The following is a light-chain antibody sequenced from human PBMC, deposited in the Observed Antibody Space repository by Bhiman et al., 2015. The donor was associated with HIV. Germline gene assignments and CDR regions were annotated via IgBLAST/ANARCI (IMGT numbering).Light chain of an antibody. J-gene: IGLJ2*01. CDR1: SSNIGNNY. CDR3: ATWDSSLSAVV. CDR2: ENN. V-gene: IGLV1-51*02. Sequence: QSVLTQPPSVSATPGQTVTISCSGSSSNIGNNYLSWYRQLPRTAPKLLIYENNRRPSGVPARFSGSKSGTSATLAITGLQTGDEADDYCATWDSSLSAVVFGGGTKLTVL.